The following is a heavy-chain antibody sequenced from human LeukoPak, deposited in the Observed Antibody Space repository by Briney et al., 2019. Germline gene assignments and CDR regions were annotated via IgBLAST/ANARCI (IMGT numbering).Heavy chain of an antibody. CDR3: AKKAQYNGNYPLDY. Sequence: GGSLRLSCAASGFTFSSYWMHWVRQAPGKGLEWVSGTSDRGDYTYYADSVKGRFTISRDNSKNTLYLQMNSLRAEDTALYFCAKKAQYNGNYPLDYWGQGTLVTVSS. J-gene: IGHJ4*02. D-gene: IGHD1-26*01. V-gene: IGHV3-23*01. CDR1: GFTFSSYW. CDR2: TSDRGDYT.